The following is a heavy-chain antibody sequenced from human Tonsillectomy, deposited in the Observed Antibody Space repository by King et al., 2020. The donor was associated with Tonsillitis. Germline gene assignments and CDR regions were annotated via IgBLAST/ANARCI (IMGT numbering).Heavy chain of an antibody. D-gene: IGHD6-13*01. CDR1: GFTFDDYG. CDR2: ISWNSNSI. Sequence: VQLVESGGGLVQPGRSLRLSCAASGFTFDDYGMHWVRQAPGKGLEWVAGISWNSNSIVYADSVKGRFTISRDSAKDSLYLQMNTLRPEDTALYYCAKDKFGRTSSWFQPFDYWGRGTLVTVSS. J-gene: IGHJ4*02. CDR3: AKDKFGRTSSWFQPFDY. V-gene: IGHV3-9*01.